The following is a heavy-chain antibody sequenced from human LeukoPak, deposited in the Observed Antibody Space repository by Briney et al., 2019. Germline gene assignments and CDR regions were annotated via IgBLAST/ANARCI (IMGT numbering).Heavy chain of an antibody. J-gene: IGHJ4*02. CDR3: ARTYRRYYFDY. CDR1: GGSISSYY. CDR2: IYYSGST. V-gene: IGHV4-59*08. Sequence: PSETLSLTCTVSGGSISSYYWSWIRQPPGKGLEWIGYIYYSGSTYYNPSLKSRVTISVDTSKNQFSLKLSSVTAADTAVYYCARTYRRYYFDYWGQGTLVTVSS.